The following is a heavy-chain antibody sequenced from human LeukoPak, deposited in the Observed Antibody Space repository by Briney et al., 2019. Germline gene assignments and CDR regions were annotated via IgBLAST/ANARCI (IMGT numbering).Heavy chain of an antibody. CDR1: GGSISSYY. Sequence: ASETLSLTCTVSGGSISSYYWSWIRQPPGKGLEWIGYIYYSGSTNYNPSLKSRVTISVDTSKNQFSLKLSSVTAADTAVYYCAREIAAAVGGVWGQGTLVTVSS. CDR3: AREIAAAVGGV. CDR2: IYYSGST. J-gene: IGHJ4*02. V-gene: IGHV4-59*12. D-gene: IGHD6-13*01.